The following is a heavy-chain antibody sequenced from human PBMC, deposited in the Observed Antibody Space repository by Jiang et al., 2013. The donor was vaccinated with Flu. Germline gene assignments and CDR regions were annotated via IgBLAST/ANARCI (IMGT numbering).Heavy chain of an antibody. CDR3: ARDEGYSGSYFDY. V-gene: IGHV4-59*01. D-gene: IGHD1-26*01. J-gene: IGHJ4*02. Sequence: GSGLVKPSETLSLTCTVSGGSISSYYWSWIRQPPGKGLEWIGYIYYSGSTNYNPSLKSRVTISVDTSKNQFSLKLSSVTAADTAVYYCARDEGYSGSYFDYWGQGTLVTVSS. CDR1: GGSISSYY. CDR2: IYYSGST.